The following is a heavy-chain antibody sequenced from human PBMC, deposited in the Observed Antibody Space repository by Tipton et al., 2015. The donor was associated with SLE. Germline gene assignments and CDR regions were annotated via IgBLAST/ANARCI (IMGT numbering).Heavy chain of an antibody. CDR2: VYDSGTT. CDR3: ARRHSDTSGYYRGAFDF. J-gene: IGHJ3*01. V-gene: IGHV4-59*01. CDR1: GGSINRYY. Sequence: TLSLTCTVSGGSINRYYWSWIRQAPGKGLEWIGYVYDSGTTKYNPSLKSRVTFSVDASKNQFSLRLTSVIAADTAVYYCARRHSDTSGYYRGAFDFWGQGTKVIVSS. D-gene: IGHD3-22*01.